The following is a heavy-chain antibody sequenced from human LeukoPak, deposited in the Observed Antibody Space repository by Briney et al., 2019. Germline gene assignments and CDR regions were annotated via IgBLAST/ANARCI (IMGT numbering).Heavy chain of an antibody. CDR3: ARGNSGSLYVDYYGMDV. CDR2: IYSGGRT. CDR1: GFIVSSNY. J-gene: IGHJ6*02. V-gene: IGHV3-53*01. Sequence: HPGGSLRLSCAASGFIVSSNYMSWVRQAPGKGLEWVSVIYSGGRTYYADSVKGRFTISRDNSKNTLYLQMNSLRAEDTAVYYCARGNSGSLYVDYYGMDVWGQGTTVTVSS. D-gene: IGHD1-26*01.